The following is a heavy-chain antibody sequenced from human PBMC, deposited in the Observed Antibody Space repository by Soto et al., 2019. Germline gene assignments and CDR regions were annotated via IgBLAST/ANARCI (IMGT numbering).Heavy chain of an antibody. CDR1: GGSIISYY. CDR3: ARNIVVVVAGDAFDI. J-gene: IGHJ3*02. Sequence: SETLSLTCTVSGGSIISYYWSWIRQPPGKGLEWIGYIYYSGSTNYNPSLKSRVTISVDTSKNQFSLKLSSVTAADTAVYYCARNIVVVVAGDAFDIWGQGTMVTV. CDR2: IYYSGST. V-gene: IGHV4-59*01. D-gene: IGHD2-15*01.